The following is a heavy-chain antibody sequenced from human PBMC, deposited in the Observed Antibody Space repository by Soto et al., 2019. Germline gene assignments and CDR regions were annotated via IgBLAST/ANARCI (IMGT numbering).Heavy chain of an antibody. Sequence: EVQLVESGGGLVKPGGSLRLSCAASGFTFSSYSMNWVRQAPGEWLEWVSSISSSSRYIYYADSLKGRITISRDNAKNSLYLEMNSLRVEDTAVYYCARAAAVVRVDYFDYWGQGTLVTVSS. D-gene: IGHD3-22*01. V-gene: IGHV3-21*01. CDR3: ARAAAVVRVDYFDY. J-gene: IGHJ4*02. CDR2: ISSSSRYI. CDR1: GFTFSSYS.